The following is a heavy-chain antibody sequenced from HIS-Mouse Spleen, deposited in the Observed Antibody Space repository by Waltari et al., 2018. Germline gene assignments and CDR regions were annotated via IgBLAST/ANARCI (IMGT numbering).Heavy chain of an antibody. CDR2: IYYSGST. CDR1: GGSISSSRYY. D-gene: IGHD6-13*01. J-gene: IGHJ2*01. V-gene: IGHV4-39*07. CDR3: AREIPYSSSWYDWYFDL. Sequence: QLQLQESGPGLVKPSETLSLPCTVSGGSISSSRYYWGWIRQPPGKGLAWIGSIYYSGSTYYNPSLKSRVTISVDTSKNQFSLKLSSVTAADTAVYYCAREIPYSSSWYDWYFDLWGRGTLVTVSS.